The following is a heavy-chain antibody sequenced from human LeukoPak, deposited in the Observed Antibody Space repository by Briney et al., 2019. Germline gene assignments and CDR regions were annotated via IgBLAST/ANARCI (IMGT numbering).Heavy chain of an antibody. CDR2: ISSSGSTI. CDR1: GFTFSDYY. D-gene: IGHD6-13*01. J-gene: IGHJ4*02. V-gene: IGHV3-11*04. Sequence: GGSLRLSCAASGFTFSDYYMSWIRQAPGKGLEWVSYISSSGSTIYYADSVKGRFTISRDNAKNSLYLQMNSLRAEDTAVYYCARGSPYNFSIAAAGSSKRDSNSMGYWGQGTLVTVSS. CDR3: ARGSPYNFSIAAAGSSKRDSNSMGY.